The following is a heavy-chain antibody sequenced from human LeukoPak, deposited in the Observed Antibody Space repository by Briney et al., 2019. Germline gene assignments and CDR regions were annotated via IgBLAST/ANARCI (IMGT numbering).Heavy chain of an antibody. CDR3: ARLKGYSSGWYPSYYFDY. Sequence: SETLSLTCTVSGGPISSSYWSWIRQPPGKGLEWIGFIYYSGNTNYNPSFKSRVIISVDTSKNQFSLKLSSVTAADTAVYYCARLKGYSSGWYPSYYFDYWGQGTLVTVSS. J-gene: IGHJ4*02. D-gene: IGHD6-19*01. V-gene: IGHV4-59*08. CDR2: IYYSGNT. CDR1: GGPISSSY.